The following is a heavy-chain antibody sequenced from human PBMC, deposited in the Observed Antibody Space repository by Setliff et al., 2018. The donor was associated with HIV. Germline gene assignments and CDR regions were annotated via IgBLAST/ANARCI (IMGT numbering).Heavy chain of an antibody. D-gene: IGHD5-12*01. V-gene: IGHV7-4-1*02. J-gene: IGHJ3*02. CDR2: IHTEQGFP. CDR1: GYTFRSYG. Sequence: ASVKVSCKASGYTFRSYGINWVRQAPGRGLEWMGWIHTEQGFPMYAQGFTGRFVFSLDPSVNTAYLQINSLTPDDGGVYYCAVDRHAFDIWGQGTVVTVSS. CDR3: AVDRHAFDI.